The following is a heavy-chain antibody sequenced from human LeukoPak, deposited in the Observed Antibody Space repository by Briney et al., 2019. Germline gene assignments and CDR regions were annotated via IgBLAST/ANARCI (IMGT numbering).Heavy chain of an antibody. J-gene: IGHJ3*01. CDR2: XYYSGSP. CDR3: AVAGAPFSDTGGLYAFDF. Sequence: SETLSLTCTVSGASISSSSYFWGWVRQPPGXXXXXXXXXYYSGSPSYNPSFKSRVTISVDASKNQFSLKLNTVTAADAAVYYCAVAGAPFSDTGGLYAFDFWGRGTMVTVSA. CDR1: GASISSSSYF. V-gene: IGHV4-39*01. D-gene: IGHD2-8*02.